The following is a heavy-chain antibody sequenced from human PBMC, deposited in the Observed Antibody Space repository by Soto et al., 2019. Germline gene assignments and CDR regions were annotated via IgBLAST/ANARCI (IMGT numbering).Heavy chain of an antibody. CDR1: GFTFSSYA. V-gene: IGHV3-23*01. CDR3: AKDHPSGGSYYGYNWFDP. CDR2: ISGSGGST. D-gene: IGHD1-26*01. J-gene: IGHJ5*02. Sequence: GGSLRLSCAASGFTFSSYAMSWVRQAPGKGLEWVSAISGSGGSTYYADSVKGRFTISRDNSKNTLYLQMNSLRAEDTAVYYCAKDHPSGGSYYGYNWFDPWGQGTLVTVSS.